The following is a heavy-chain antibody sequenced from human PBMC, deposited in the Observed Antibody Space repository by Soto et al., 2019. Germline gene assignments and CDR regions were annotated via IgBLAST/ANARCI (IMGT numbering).Heavy chain of an antibody. CDR2: FNGNNGHT. CDR3: AREWCSATSCYGVDY. V-gene: IGHV1-18*01. D-gene: IGHD2-2*01. Sequence: QVHLVQSGGEVKKPGASVQVSCKASGYTLSDYVISWVRQAPGQGLEWMGCFNGNNGHTYCAQKFQGRITMTTDTSKNTAYMELRSLTSDDTAVYYCAREWCSATSCYGVDYWGQGTLVTVSS. CDR1: GYTLSDYV. J-gene: IGHJ4*02.